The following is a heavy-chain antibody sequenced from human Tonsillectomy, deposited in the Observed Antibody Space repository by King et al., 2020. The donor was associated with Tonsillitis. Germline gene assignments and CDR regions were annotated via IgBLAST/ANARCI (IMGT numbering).Heavy chain of an antibody. Sequence: LQLQESGPGLVKPSETLSLTCTVSGGSISSSRYYWGWIRQSPGEGLEWIGSLYVSGSTLYNPSLTGRVTISVDPSMSQFSLELTSVTAADTAMYYCARAVNDFYSDAFDIWGQGTMVTVSS. D-gene: IGHD2-21*02. V-gene: IGHV4-39*01. CDR3: ARAVNDFYSDAFDI. CDR2: LYVSGST. J-gene: IGHJ3*02. CDR1: GGSISSSRYY.